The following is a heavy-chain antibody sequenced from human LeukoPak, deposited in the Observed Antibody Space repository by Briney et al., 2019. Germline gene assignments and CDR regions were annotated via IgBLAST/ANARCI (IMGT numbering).Heavy chain of an antibody. CDR3: AREFTMIENAFDI. J-gene: IGHJ3*02. D-gene: IGHD3-22*01. Sequence: PGGSLRLSCAASGFTFSSYGMHWVRQAPGKGLEWVAVISYDGSNKYYADSVKGRFTISRDNSKNTLYLQMNSLRAEDTAVYYCAREFTMIENAFDIWGQGTMVTVSS. CDR1: GFTFSSYG. CDR2: ISYDGSNK. V-gene: IGHV3-30*19.